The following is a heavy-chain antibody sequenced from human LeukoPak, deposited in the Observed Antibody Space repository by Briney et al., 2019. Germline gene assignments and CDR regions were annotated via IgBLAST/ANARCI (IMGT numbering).Heavy chain of an antibody. V-gene: IGHV3-23*01. CDR2: ISGSGGST. J-gene: IGHJ6*02. Sequence: GGSLRLSCAASGFTFSTYAMSWVRQAPGKGLEWVSTISGSGGSTYYADSVKGRFTISRDNSKNTLYLQMNSLRAEDTAVYYCAKKALRNHYYYYGMDVWGQGTTVTVSS. CDR3: AKKALRNHYYYYGMDV. D-gene: IGHD5-12*01. CDR1: GFTFSTYA.